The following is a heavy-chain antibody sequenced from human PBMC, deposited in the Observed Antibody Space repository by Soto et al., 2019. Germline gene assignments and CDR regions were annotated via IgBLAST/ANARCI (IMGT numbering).Heavy chain of an antibody. D-gene: IGHD3-3*01. CDR2: IYHSVTT. Sequence: SETLSLTCAVSGDSISSGYYWAWIRQPPGKGLEWIGSIYHSVTTYYNPSLKSRVTISVDTSKNQFSLKPSSVTAADSAVYYWRRTDNVGYYPYWGQGTRLTVSS. CDR3: RRTDNVGYYPY. J-gene: IGHJ4*02. V-gene: IGHV4-38-2*01. CDR1: GDSISSGYY.